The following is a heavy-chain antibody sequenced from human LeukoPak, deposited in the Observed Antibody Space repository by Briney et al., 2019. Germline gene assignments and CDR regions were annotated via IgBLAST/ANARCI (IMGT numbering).Heavy chain of an antibody. D-gene: IGHD1-26*01. CDR3: AKDRVVGATKEDWFDP. Sequence: GGSLRLSCAASGFTFSSYGMHWVRQAPGKGLEWVAFIRYDESNKYYADSVKGRFTISRDNSKNTLYLQMNSLRAEDTAVYYCAKDRVVGATKEDWFDPWGQGTLVTVSS. CDR2: IRYDESNK. J-gene: IGHJ5*02. V-gene: IGHV3-30*02. CDR1: GFTFSSYG.